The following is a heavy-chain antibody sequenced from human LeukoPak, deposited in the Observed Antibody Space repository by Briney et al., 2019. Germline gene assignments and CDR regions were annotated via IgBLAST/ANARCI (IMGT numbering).Heavy chain of an antibody. J-gene: IGHJ4*02. D-gene: IGHD3-3*01. Sequence: PGGSLRLSCAASGFTFSNYWMSWVRQAPGKGLEWVANIKQDGSEKYYVDSVKGRFTISRDNAKNSLYLQMNSLRVEDTAVYYCARSLFDRLVRDWGQGTLVTVSS. CDR2: IKQDGSEK. V-gene: IGHV3-7*01. CDR3: ARSLFDRLVRD. CDR1: GFTFSNYW.